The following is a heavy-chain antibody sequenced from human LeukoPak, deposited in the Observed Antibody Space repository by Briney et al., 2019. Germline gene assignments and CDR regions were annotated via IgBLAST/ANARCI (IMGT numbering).Heavy chain of an antibody. CDR3: AKEDDSWGPNNLDL. V-gene: IGHV3-48*02. CDR2: IDTSSSVV. Sequence: GGSLRLSCAASAFTFSDFSMSWVRQAPGKGLEWISYIDTSSSVVYYANSVMGRFTVTRDNAKNSLYLQMNGLRDEDTAVYYCAKEDDSWGPNNLDLWGQGTMVTLSS. CDR1: AFTFSDFS. D-gene: IGHD7-27*01. J-gene: IGHJ3*01.